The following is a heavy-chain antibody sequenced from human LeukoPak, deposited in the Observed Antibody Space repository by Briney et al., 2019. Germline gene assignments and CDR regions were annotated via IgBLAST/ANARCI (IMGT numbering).Heavy chain of an antibody. V-gene: IGHV4-34*01. D-gene: IGHD3-10*01. J-gene: IGHJ4*02. CDR1: GGSFSGYY. CDR2: INHSGST. CDR3: ARVDGSGSRLY. Sequence: SETLSLTCAVYGGSFSGYYWSWIRQPPGKGLEWIGEINHSGSTNYNPSLKSRVTISVDTSKNQFSLKLSSVTAADTAVYYCARVDGSGSRLYWGQGTLVTVSS.